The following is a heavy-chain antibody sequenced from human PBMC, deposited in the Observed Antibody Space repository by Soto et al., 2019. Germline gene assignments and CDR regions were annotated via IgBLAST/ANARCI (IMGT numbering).Heavy chain of an antibody. V-gene: IGHV3-13*05. D-gene: IGHD1-20*01. CDR2: ISAAGDP. J-gene: IGHJ6*02. Sequence: EVQLVESGGGLVQPGGSLRLSCEASGFTFRNYAMHWVRQGTGKGLEWVSGISAAGDPDYADSVEGRFTISRENAQNSFFLQMNSPRVGDTAVYYCAITDRDFYGLDVWGQGTTVIVSS. CDR3: AITDRDFYGLDV. CDR1: GFTFRNYA.